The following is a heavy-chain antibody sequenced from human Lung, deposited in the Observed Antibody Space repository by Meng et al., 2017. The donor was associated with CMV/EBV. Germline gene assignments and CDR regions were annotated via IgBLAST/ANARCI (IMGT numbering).Heavy chain of an antibody. D-gene: IGHD3-9*01. CDR3: ARDWSRDVLTGSFDY. V-gene: IGHV3-48*04. Sequence: XSXXISXXASGFTFSSHLMNWVRQAPGKGLEWLAIISGGSDTIHYADSVKGRFTISRDNGKDSLYLQMNSLRAEDTAVYYCARDWSRDVLTGSFDYWGQGTXVTVSS. J-gene: IGHJ4*02. CDR2: ISGGSDTI. CDR1: GFTFSSHL.